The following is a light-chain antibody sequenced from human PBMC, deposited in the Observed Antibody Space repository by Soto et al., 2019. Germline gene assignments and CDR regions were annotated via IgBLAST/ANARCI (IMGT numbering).Light chain of an antibody. CDR1: QSVSSSY. Sequence: EIVLTQSPCTLSLSPGERATLSWRASQSVSSSYLAWYQQKPGQAPRLLIYGASSRATGIPDRFSGSGSGTDFTLTISRLETEDFAVYYCQQYGSSPRTFGQGTKVDIK. CDR2: GAS. V-gene: IGKV3-20*01. CDR3: QQYGSSPRT. J-gene: IGKJ1*01.